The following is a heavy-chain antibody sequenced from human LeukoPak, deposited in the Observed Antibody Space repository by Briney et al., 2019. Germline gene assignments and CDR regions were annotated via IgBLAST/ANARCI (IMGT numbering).Heavy chain of an antibody. Sequence: SDTQSISCTSPGGSISGYHWSWIPQPAGKVLRSIARIYTKGSTNSNHSVTHRVPMSVDTAKNQFSLKLSSGTAADTAAYYCARGSYDSSGYYYVDSDWGQGTLVTVSS. V-gene: IGHV4-4*07. CDR1: GGSISGYH. D-gene: IGHD3-22*01. CDR2: IYTKGST. CDR3: ARGSYDSSGYYYVDSD. J-gene: IGHJ4*02.